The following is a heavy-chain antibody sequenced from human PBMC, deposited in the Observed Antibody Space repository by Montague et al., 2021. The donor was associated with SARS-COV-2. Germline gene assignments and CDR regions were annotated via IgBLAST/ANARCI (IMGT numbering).Heavy chain of an antibody. Sequence: PALVKPTQTLTLTCTFSGFSLSTSGMCVSWIRRPPGKALEWLALXDWGDDKYYSTSLKTRLTISKDTSKNQVVPTMTNMDPVDTATYYCARMVTIFSLGGYYYYYGMDVWGQGTTVTVSS. CDR2: XDWGDDK. CDR3: ARMVTIFSLGGYYYYYGMDV. CDR1: GFSLSTSGMC. V-gene: IGHV2-70*01. J-gene: IGHJ6*02. D-gene: IGHD3-9*01.